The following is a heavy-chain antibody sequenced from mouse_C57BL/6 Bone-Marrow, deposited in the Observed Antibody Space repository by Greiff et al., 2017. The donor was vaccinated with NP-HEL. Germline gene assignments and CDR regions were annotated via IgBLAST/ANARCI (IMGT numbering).Heavy chain of an antibody. CDR1: GYTFTSYW. V-gene: IGHV1-5*01. D-gene: IGHD2-5*01. Sequence: EVQVVESGTVLARPGASVKMSCKTSGYTFTSYWMHWVKQRPGQGLEWIGAIYPGNSDTSYNQKFKGKAKLTAVTSASTAYMELSSLTNEDSAVYYCTRGVYSNLWYFDVWGTGTTVTVSS. CDR2: IYPGNSDT. J-gene: IGHJ1*03. CDR3: TRGVYSNLWYFDV.